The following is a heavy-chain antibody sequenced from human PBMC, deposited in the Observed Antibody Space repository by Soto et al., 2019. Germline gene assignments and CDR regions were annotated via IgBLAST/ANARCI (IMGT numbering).Heavy chain of an antibody. Sequence: SQTLSLTGASSGDSVSSNTASWNWIRQSPSRGLEWLGRTYFRSKWYNDYAVSVKSRIIINPDTSNNQFSLQLNSVTPEDTAVYFCAKGENLGPKTGYAFDPWGQGIMVTVSS. CDR2: TYFRSKWYN. V-gene: IGHV6-1*01. D-gene: IGHD5-12*01. CDR3: AKGENLGPKTGYAFDP. CDR1: GDSVSSNTAS. J-gene: IGHJ5*02.